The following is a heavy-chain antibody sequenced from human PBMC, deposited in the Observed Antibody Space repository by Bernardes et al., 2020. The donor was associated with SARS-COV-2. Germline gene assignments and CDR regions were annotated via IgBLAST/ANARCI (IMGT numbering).Heavy chain of an antibody. Sequence: GSLRLSCAASGFTFSSYSMNWVRQAPGKGLEWVSYISSSSSTIYYADSVKGRFTISRDNAKNSLYLQMNSLRAEDTAVYYCAREFWGYDILTGYYRGHFDYWGQGTLVTVS. V-gene: IGHV3-48*01. J-gene: IGHJ4*02. D-gene: IGHD3-9*01. CDR3: AREFWGYDILTGYYRGHFDY. CDR2: ISSSSSTI. CDR1: GFTFSSYS.